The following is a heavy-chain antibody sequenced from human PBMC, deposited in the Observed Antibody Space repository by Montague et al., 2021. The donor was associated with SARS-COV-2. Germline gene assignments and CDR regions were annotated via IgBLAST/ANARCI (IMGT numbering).Heavy chain of an antibody. V-gene: IGHV4-39*01. CDR1: GGSISSSSYY. D-gene: IGHD2-2*01. CDR3: AKHLLRYCSSTSCYVG. CDR2: IYNSGST. J-gene: IGHJ4*02. Sequence: SETLSLTCTVSGGSISSSSYYWGWIRQPPGKGLEWIGSIYNSGSTYYNPSLKSRVTISVDTSKNQFSLKLSSVTAADTAVYYCAKHLLRYCSSTSCYVGWGQGTLVTVSS.